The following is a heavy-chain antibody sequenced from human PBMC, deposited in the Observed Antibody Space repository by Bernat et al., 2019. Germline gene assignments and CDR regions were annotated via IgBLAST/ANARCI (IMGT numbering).Heavy chain of an antibody. CDR1: GFTFSSYA. J-gene: IGHJ4*02. CDR2: ISYDGSNK. CDR3: ARDRVAAAGIDY. D-gene: IGHD6-13*01. Sequence: QVQLVESGGGVVQPGRSLRLSCAASGFTFSSYAMHWVRQAPGKGLEWVAVISYDGSNKYYADSVKGRFTISRDNSKNTLYLQMNSLRAEDTAVYYWARDRVAAAGIDYWGQGTLVTVSS. V-gene: IGHV3-30-3*01.